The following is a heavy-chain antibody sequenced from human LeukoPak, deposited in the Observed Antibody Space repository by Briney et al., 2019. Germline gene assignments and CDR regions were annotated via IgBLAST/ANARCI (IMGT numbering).Heavy chain of an antibody. Sequence: PGESLKISCNASHYTFTNYWIGWVRQMPGKGLEWMGIIYPGDSDTRYSPSFQGQVTISADKSISTTYVQWSSLKASDTAMYYCASIVVAAAGRGYYYYGMDVWGQGTTVTVSS. CDR2: IYPGDSDT. V-gene: IGHV5-51*01. CDR1: HYTFTNYW. CDR3: ASIVVAAAGRGYYYYGMDV. D-gene: IGHD6-13*01. J-gene: IGHJ6*02.